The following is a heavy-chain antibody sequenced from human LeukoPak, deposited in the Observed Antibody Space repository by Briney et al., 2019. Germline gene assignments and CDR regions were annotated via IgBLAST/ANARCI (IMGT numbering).Heavy chain of an antibody. V-gene: IGHV1-3*01. Sequence: ASVKVSCKASGYTFTNYAMYWVRQAPGQRLEWMGWINAGNDDTKYSQKFQGRVTMTRDMSTSTVYMELSSLRSEDTAVYYCASNSKLVVAATLDYWGQGTLVTVSS. CDR2: INAGNDDT. J-gene: IGHJ4*02. CDR3: ASNSKLVVAATLDY. CDR1: GYTFTNYA. D-gene: IGHD2-15*01.